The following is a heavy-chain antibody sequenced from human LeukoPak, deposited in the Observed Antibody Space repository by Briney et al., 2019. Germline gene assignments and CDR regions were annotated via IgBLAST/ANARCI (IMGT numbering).Heavy chain of an antibody. CDR2: ISSSSSYI. CDR1: GFTFSSYS. V-gene: IGHV3-21*01. CDR3: ARRYDFWSGYQPWDYYYYMDV. Sequence: GGSLRLSCAASGFTFSSYSMNWVRQAPGKGLEWVSSISSSSSYIYYADSVKGRFTISRDNAKNSLYLQMNSLRAEDTAVYYCARRYDFWSGYQPWDYYYYMDVWGKGTTVTVSS. J-gene: IGHJ6*03. D-gene: IGHD3-3*01.